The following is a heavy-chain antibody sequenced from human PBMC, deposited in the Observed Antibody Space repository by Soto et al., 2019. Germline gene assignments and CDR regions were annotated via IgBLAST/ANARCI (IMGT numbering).Heavy chain of an antibody. J-gene: IGHJ4*02. CDR2: MNPNTGNT. CDR1: GYTFTDFD. Sequence: ASVKVSCKASGYTFTDFDINWVRQATGQGLEWMGWMNPNTGNTRYAQKFQGRLIMTRDTSMNTAYMEMGSLTSEDTAVYYCARGQLATLTDFWGQGTLGTVSS. CDR3: ARGQLATLTDF. V-gene: IGHV1-8*02.